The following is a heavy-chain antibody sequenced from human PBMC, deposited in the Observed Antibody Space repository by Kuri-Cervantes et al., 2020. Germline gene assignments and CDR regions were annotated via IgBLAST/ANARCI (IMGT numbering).Heavy chain of an antibody. CDR1: GFTFNSYG. D-gene: IGHD3-10*01. CDR3: ARARGVIMDY. V-gene: IGHV3-33*01. CDR2: IWYDGSNK. Sequence: GESLKISCAASGFTFNSYGMHWVRQAPGKGLEWVAVIWYDGSNKYYADSVKGRFTISRDNSKNTLYLQMNSLRAEDTAVYYCARARGVIMDYWGQGTLVTVSS. J-gene: IGHJ4*02.